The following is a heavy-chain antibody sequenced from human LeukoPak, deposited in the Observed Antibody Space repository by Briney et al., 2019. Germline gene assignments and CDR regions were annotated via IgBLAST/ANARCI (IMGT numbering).Heavy chain of an antibody. CDR3: ATVKSQITIFGVATDY. Sequence: GGSLRLSCAASGFTFSSYGMHWVRQAPGKGLEGVAFIRYDGSNKYYADSVKGRFTISRDNSKNTLYLQMNSLRAEDTAVYYCATVKSQITIFGVATDYWGQGTLVTVSS. CDR1: GFTFSSYG. D-gene: IGHD3-3*01. CDR2: IRYDGSNK. J-gene: IGHJ4*02. V-gene: IGHV3-30*02.